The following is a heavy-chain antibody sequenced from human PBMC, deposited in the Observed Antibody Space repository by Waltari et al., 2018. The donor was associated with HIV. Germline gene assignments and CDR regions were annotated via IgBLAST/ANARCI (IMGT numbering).Heavy chain of an antibody. CDR3: ARGWGSGYDFTVIEY. CDR1: GFTVSSNY. Sequence: EVQLVESGGGLVQPGGSLRLSCAASGFTVSSNYMSWVRQAPGKGLEWVAVNYGGGSKYDADSVEGRFTLSKDNSKNPLYLQMNSLRAEDTAVYYCARGWGSGYDFTVIEYWGQGTLVTVSS. J-gene: IGHJ4*02. CDR2: NYGGGSK. V-gene: IGHV3-66*01. D-gene: IGHD5-12*01.